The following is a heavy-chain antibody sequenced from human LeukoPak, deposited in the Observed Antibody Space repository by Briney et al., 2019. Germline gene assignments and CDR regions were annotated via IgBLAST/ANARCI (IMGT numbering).Heavy chain of an antibody. D-gene: IGHD1-20*01. CDR3: ARELAYNWNGNAFDI. J-gene: IGHJ3*02. CDR2: IYHSGST. V-gene: IGHV4-59*01. Sequence: PSETLSLTCTVSGGSISSYYWSWIRQPPGKGLEWIGYIYHSGSTNYNPSLKSRVTISVDTSKNQFSLKLSSVTAADTAVYYCARELAYNWNGNAFDIWGQGTMVTVSS. CDR1: GGSISSYY.